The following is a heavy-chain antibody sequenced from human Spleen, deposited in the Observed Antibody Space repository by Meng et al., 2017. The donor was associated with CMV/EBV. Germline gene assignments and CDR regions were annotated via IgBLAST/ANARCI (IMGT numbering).Heavy chain of an antibody. J-gene: IGHJ4*02. D-gene: IGHD3-9*01. V-gene: IGHV4-34*12. CDR2: IFYSGST. CDR1: GGSFSGYY. Sequence: SETLSLTCAVYGGSFSGYYWSWIRQPPGKGLEWIASIFYSGSTYYNPSLRSRLTISVDTSRNQFSLKLSSVTASDTALYYCAREYRGALTGYFNFDNWGQGTLVTVSS. CDR3: AREYRGALTGYFNFDN.